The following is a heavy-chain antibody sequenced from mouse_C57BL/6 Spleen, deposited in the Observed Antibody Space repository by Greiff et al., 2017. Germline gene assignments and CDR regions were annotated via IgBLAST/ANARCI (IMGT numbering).Heavy chain of an antibody. V-gene: IGHV1-80*01. J-gene: IGHJ4*01. CDR1: GYAFSSYW. D-gene: IGHD2-4*01. CDR3: ARSRDYHYAMDY. Sequence: ESGAELVKPGASVKISCKASGYAFSSYWMNWVKQRPGKGLEWIGQIYPGDGDTNYNGKFKGKATLTADKSSSTAYMQLSSLTSEDSAVYFCARSRDYHYAMDYWGQGTSVTVSS. CDR2: IYPGDGDT.